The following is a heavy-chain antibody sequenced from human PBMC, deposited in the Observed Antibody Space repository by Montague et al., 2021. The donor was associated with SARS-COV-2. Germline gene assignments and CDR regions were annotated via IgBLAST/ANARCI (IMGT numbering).Heavy chain of an antibody. Sequence: SETLSLTCSVSGGSISTYYWSWIRQPPGKGLEWIGYVSFSGDTIYNPSLKGRVTISVDTSRHQFSLGLSSVTAADTAVYYCARAIVDVTMMVVVMTGVEHYFDFWGQGTLVTVSS. CDR2: VSFSGDT. CDR3: ARAIVDVTMMVVVMTGVEHYFDF. CDR1: GGSISTYY. D-gene: IGHD3-22*01. J-gene: IGHJ4*02. V-gene: IGHV4-59*12.